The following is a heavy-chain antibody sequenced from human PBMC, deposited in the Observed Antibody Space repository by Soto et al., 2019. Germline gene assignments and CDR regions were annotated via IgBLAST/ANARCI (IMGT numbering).Heavy chain of an antibody. CDR1: GFTFSTYS. Sequence: GWMRRACSASGFTFSTYSMNGVRQAPGKALEGVSYINRAGTSIFYADFVRGRFTISRDNDKNSLYLQMDSLTDEDKATYYCARYPDWLDPWGQGTRVTVSS. V-gene: IGHV3-48*02. CDR2: INRAGTSI. J-gene: IGHJ5*02. CDR3: ARYPDWLDP.